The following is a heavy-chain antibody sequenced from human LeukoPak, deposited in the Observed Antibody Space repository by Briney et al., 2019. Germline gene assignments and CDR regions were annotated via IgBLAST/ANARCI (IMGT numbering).Heavy chain of an antibody. CDR3: ANDYRSGSFHDF. CDR2: ISRRDDYT. V-gene: IGHV3-23*01. D-gene: IGHD3-10*01. J-gene: IGHJ4*02. CDR1: GFTVSSNY. Sequence: HAGGSLRLSCAASGFTVSSNYMSWVRQAPGKGLEWVSVISRRDDYTYYADSVKGRFTISRDNSKNTLYLQMNTLRAEDTAVYYCANDYRSGSFHDFWGQGTLVTVSS.